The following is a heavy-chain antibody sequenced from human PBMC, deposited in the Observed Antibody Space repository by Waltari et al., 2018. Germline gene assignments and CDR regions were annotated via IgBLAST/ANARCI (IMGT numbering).Heavy chain of an antibody. Sequence: QVQLQESGPGLVKPSETLSLTCAVSNFYISNGYYWGWIRQPPGKGLEWIGSMYYRGTTYYNPSLKGRVTMSVDTSKNNRVLNLNSVTAADTAVYYCARDVEGDGVLYGSPRRFDYWGQGILVTVSS. V-gene: IGHV4-38-2*02. D-gene: IGHD3-10*01. J-gene: IGHJ4*02. CDR1: NFYISNGYY. CDR2: MYYRGTT. CDR3: ARDVEGDGVLYGSPRRFDY.